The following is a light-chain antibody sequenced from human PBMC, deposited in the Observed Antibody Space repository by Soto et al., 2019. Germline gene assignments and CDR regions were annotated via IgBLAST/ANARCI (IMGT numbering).Light chain of an antibody. V-gene: IGKV4-1*01. CDR1: QSVLHSSNNKNY. CDR3: KQYYSTPFT. J-gene: IGKJ3*01. Sequence: DIVMTQSPDSLAVSLGERATINCKSSQSVLHSSNNKNYLAWYQQKPGQPPKLLIYWASTRESGVPDRFSGSGSGTDFTLTISSLQAEDVAVYYCKQYYSTPFTFGPGTKWIPN. CDR2: WAS.